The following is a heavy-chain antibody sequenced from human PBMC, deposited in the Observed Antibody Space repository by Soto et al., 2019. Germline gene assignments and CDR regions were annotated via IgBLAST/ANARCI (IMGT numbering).Heavy chain of an antibody. V-gene: IGHV4-59*08. CDR1: GGSISSYY. CDR3: ARTRYSSGRDLDY. J-gene: IGHJ4*02. D-gene: IGHD6-19*01. Sequence: QVQLQESGPGLVKPSETLSLTCTVSGGSISSYYWSWIRQPPGKGLEWIGYIYYSGSTNYNPSLKSRVTISVAQSKNQFYLKVNSVPAADTAIYYCARTRYSSGRDLDYWGQGTLVTVSS. CDR2: IYYSGST.